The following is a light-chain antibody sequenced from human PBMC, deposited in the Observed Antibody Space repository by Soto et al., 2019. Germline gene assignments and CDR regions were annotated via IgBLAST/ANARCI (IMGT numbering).Light chain of an antibody. Sequence: EIVMTQSPVTLSVSPGETATLSCRARQSIGSDLAWYQQKPGQAPTLLMYRASTRATSIPARFSGSESGTQFTLTINSLQSENFAVYFCQQFKDRPPLTFGQRTKVEIK. CDR3: QQFKDRPPLT. V-gene: IGKV3-15*01. CDR2: RAS. J-gene: IGKJ1*01. CDR1: QSIGSD.